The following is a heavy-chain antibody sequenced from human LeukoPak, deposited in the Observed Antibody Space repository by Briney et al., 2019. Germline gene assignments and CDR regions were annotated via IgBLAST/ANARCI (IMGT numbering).Heavy chain of an antibody. J-gene: IGHJ6*04. CDR3: AKDTVSSGYSYYAMDV. CDR2: VSWNGRST. D-gene: IGHD5-18*01. V-gene: IGHV3-43D*04. Sequence: PGGSLRLSCAASGLTFDDYAMHWVRQTPGKGLEWVSLVSWNGRSTSYADSVKGRFTISRDNSKNSLYLQMNSLRPEDTALYYCAKDTVSSGYSYYAMDVWGKGTTVTVSS. CDR1: GLTFDDYA.